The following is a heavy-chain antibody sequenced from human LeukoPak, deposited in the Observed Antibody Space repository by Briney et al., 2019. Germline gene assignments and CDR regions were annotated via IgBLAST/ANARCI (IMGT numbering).Heavy chain of an antibody. V-gene: IGHV3-15*01. Sequence: GGSLRLSCVASGITFRNYWMSWIRQAPGKGLEWVARNKSKDDGETIDYNAPVKGRFTISRDDSKNTLYLEMNSLKNEDTAMYYCTVRSSIWSQGTLVTVSS. D-gene: IGHD6-13*01. J-gene: IGHJ4*02. CDR1: GITFRNYW. CDR2: NKSKDDGETI. CDR3: TVRSSI.